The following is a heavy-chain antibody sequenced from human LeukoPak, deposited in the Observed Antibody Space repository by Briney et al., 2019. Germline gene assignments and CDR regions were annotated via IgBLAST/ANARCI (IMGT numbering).Heavy chain of an antibody. CDR2: INHSGST. V-gene: IGHV4-34*01. J-gene: IGHJ4*02. D-gene: IGHD2-2*02. CDR3: AREQGYCSSTSCYMDY. Sequence: SETLSLTCAVYGGSFSGYYWSWIRQPPGKGLEWIGEINHSGSTNYNPSLKSRVTISVDTSKNQFSLKLSSVTAADTAVYYCAREQGYCSSTSCYMDYWGQGTLVTVSS. CDR1: GGSFSGYY.